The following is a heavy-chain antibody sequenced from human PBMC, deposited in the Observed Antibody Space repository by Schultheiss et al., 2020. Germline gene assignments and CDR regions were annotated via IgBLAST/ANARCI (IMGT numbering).Heavy chain of an antibody. J-gene: IGHJ6*02. CDR1: GFTFSSYS. CDR3: AKGREQLVLGYYYYYGMDV. V-gene: IGHV3-23*01. D-gene: IGHD6-13*01. CDR2: ISISGHST. Sequence: GGSLRLSCAASGFTFSSYSMNWVRQAPGKGLEWVSSISISGHSTYYADSVKGRFTISRDNSKNTVHLHTNSLRVDDTAVYYCAKGREQLVLGYYYYYGMDVWGQGTTVTVSS.